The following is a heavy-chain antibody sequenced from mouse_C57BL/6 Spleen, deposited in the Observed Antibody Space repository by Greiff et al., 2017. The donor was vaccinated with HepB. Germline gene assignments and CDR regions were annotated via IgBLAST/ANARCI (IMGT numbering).Heavy chain of an antibody. J-gene: IGHJ4*01. D-gene: IGHD1-1*01. CDR3: AREAYYYGSSEYYAMDY. V-gene: IGHV1-82*01. Sequence: QVQLQQSGPELVKPGASVKISCKASGYAFSSSWMNWVKQRPGKGLEWIGRVYPGDGDTNYNGKFKGKATLTADKSSSTAYMQLSSLTSEDSAVYFCAREAYYYGSSEYYAMDYWGQGTSVTVSS. CDR1: GYAFSSSW. CDR2: VYPGDGDT.